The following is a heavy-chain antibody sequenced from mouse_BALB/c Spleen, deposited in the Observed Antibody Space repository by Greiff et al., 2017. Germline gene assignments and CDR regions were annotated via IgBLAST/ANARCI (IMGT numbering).Heavy chain of an antibody. CDR1: GFTFSSYA. D-gene: IGHD2-3*01. V-gene: IGHV5-6*01. J-gene: IGHJ3*01. CDR2: ISSGGSYT. Sequence: EVQRVESGGGLVKPGGSLKLSCAASGFTFSSYAMSWVRQTPEKRLEWVASISSGGSYTYYPDSVKGRFTISRDNAKNTLYLQMSSLKSEDTAMYYCASLDGYPFAYWGQGTLVTVSA. CDR3: ASLDGYPFAY.